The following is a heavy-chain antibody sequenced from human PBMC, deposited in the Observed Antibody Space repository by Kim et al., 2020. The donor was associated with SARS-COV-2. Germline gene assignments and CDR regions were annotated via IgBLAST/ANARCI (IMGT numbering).Heavy chain of an antibody. J-gene: IGHJ4*02. V-gene: IGHV1-8*01. Sequence: ASVKVSCKASGYTFTSYDINWVRQATGQGLEWMGWMNPNSGNTGYAQKFQGRVTMTRNTSISTAYMELSSLRSEDTAVYYCARLAKGCSGGSCYSKRGSSGYYYWGQGTLVTVSS. CDR2: MNPNSGNT. CDR1: GYTFTSYD. D-gene: IGHD2-15*01. CDR3: ARLAKGCSGGSCYSKRGSSGYYY.